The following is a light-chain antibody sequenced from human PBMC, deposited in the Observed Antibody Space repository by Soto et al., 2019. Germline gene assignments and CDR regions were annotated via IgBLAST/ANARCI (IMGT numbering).Light chain of an antibody. V-gene: IGKV3-20*01. CDR2: GAS. J-gene: IGKJ1*01. CDR1: QTVSNTY. Sequence: EIVLTQSPGTLSLSPGERATLSCRASQTVSNTYLAWYQQKPGQAPRLLIYGASSRATGIPDRFSGSGSGTDFTLTISRLEPEDFAVYYWQHFRGLWTFGPGTKVEIK. CDR3: QHFRGLWT.